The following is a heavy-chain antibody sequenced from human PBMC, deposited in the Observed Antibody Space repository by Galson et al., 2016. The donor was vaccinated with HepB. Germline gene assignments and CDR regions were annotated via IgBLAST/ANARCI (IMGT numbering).Heavy chain of an antibody. J-gene: IGHJ3*02. D-gene: IGHD6-13*01. V-gene: IGHV3-33*01. CDR2: IWYDGNNK. Sequence: SLRLSCAASGFTFSSYGMHWVRQAPGKGLEWVAVIWYDGNNKYYADSVKGRFTISRDNSKKMLYLQMNSLRDEDTAVYYCARDGSSQFSSNWYVAFDIWGQGTVVTVSS. CDR1: GFTFSSYG. CDR3: ARDGSSQFSSNWYVAFDI.